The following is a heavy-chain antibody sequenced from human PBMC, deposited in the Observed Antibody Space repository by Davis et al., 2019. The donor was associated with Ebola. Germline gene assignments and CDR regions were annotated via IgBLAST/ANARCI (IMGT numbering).Heavy chain of an antibody. V-gene: IGHV4-34*01. CDR3: ARGTIVAGDAFDI. CDR1: GGSFSGYY. Sequence: GSLRLSCAVYGGSFSGYYWSWIRQPPGKGLEWIGEINHSGSTNYNPSLKSRVTISVDTSKNQFSLKLSSVTAADTAVYYCARGTIVAGDAFDIWGQGTMVTVSS. J-gene: IGHJ3*02. D-gene: IGHD6-13*01. CDR2: INHSGST.